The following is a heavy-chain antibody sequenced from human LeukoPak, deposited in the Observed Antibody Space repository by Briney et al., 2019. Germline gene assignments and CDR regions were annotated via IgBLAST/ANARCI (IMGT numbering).Heavy chain of an antibody. D-gene: IGHD6-25*01. CDR1: GFSFNSYA. CDR2: ISGLGDKQ. Sequence: GGSLRLSCAGSGFSFNSYALHWVRQAPGKGLEWVSGISGLGDKQYYADSVKGRFTISRDNSKNTVYLDMNSLRVEETGIYYCAKDSSARYFYFDSWGQGTPVTVSS. CDR3: AKDSSARYFYFDS. V-gene: IGHV3-23*01. J-gene: IGHJ4*01.